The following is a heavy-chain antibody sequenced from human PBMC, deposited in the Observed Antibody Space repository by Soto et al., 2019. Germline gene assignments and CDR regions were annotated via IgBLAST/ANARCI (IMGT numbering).Heavy chain of an antibody. J-gene: IGHJ4*02. D-gene: IGHD6-6*01. CDR1: GFTFSSYA. CDR3: AKRSSSSTFDY. Sequence: EVQLLESGGGLVQPGESLRLSCAASGFTFSSYAMSWVRQAPGKGLEWVSVISGSDDSTYYADSVKGRFTISRDNSKNTLYLQMHSLRAGATAVYYCAKRSSSSTFDYWGQGTLVTVSS. CDR2: ISGSDDST. V-gene: IGHV3-23*01.